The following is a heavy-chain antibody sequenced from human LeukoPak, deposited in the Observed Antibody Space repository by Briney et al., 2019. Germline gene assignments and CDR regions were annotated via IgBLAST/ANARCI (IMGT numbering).Heavy chain of an antibody. CDR2: ISAYNGNT. CDR3: ARDTYYYDSSGITTAY. Sequence: GASVKVSCTASHYTFTSYGISWVGQAPGQGLEWMGWISAYNGNTNYAKKLQVRVTMSTDTSTTTAYMELRSLRSDDTAVYYCARDTYYYDSSGITTAYWGQGTLVTVSS. V-gene: IGHV1-18*01. J-gene: IGHJ4*02. CDR1: HYTFTSYG. D-gene: IGHD3-22*01.